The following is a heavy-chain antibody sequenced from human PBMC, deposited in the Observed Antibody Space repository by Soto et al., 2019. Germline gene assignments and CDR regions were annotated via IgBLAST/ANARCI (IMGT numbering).Heavy chain of an antibody. V-gene: IGHV3-48*02. Sequence: GGSLRLSCAASGFTFSTFSMNWVRQAPGKGLEWISYISSSSSTIYYADSVEGRFTISRDNAKKSVYLQMNSLRDEDTAVYYCARLVAAAGRAFDIWGQGTMVTVS. CDR3: ARLVAAAGRAFDI. D-gene: IGHD6-13*01. CDR1: GFTFSTFS. J-gene: IGHJ3*02. CDR2: ISSSSSTI.